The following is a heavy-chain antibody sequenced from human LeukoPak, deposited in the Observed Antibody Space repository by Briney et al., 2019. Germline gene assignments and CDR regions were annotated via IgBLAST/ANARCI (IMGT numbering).Heavy chain of an antibody. V-gene: IGHV4-59*01. CDR3: ARALIWQQLSYFDY. CDR1: GGSFSGYY. Sequence: SETLSLTCAVYGGSFSGYYWSWIRQPPGKGLEWIGYIYYSGSTNYNPSLKSRVTISVDTSKNQFSLKLSSVTAADTAVYYCARALIWQQLSYFDYWGQGTLVTVSS. J-gene: IGHJ4*02. CDR2: IYYSGST. D-gene: IGHD6-13*01.